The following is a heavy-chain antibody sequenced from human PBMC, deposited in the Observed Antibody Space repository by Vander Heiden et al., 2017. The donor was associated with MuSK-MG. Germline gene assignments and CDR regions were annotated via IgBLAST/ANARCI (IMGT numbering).Heavy chain of an antibody. CDR3: AKDASSSLYYYYYMDV. D-gene: IGHD6-6*01. CDR2: ISGSGGST. CDR1: GFTFSSYA. V-gene: IGHV3-23*01. Sequence: VQPGGSLRLSCAASGFTFSSYAMSWVRQAPGKGLEWVSAISGSGGSTYYADSVKGRFTISRDNSKNTLYLQMNSLRAEDTAVYYCAKDASSSLYYYYYMDVWGQGTTVTVSS. J-gene: IGHJ6*03.